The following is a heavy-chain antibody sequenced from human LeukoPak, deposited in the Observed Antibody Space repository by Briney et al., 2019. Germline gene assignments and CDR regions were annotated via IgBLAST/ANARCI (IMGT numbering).Heavy chain of an antibody. V-gene: IGHV3-23*01. J-gene: IGHJ4*02. CDR1: GFTFSSSA. D-gene: IGHD3-3*01. CDR2: ITGSGRGDST. CDR3: AKSGSGYYI. Sequence: GGSLRLSCAASGFTFSSSAMSWVRQAPGKGLEWVSSITGSGRGDSTNYADSVKGRFTISRDNSKSTLYLQMNSLRAEDTAIYYCAKSGSGYYIWGQGTLVTVSS.